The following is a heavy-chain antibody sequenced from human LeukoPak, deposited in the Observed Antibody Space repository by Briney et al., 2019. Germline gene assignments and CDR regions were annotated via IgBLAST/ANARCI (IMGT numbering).Heavy chain of an antibody. CDR1: GGSFSGYY. V-gene: IGHV4-34*01. CDR2: INHSGST. CDR3: ARDQPTFDY. Sequence: PSETLSLTCAVYGGSFSGYYWSWIRQPPGKGLEWIGEINHSGSTNYNPSLKSRVTISVDTSKNQVALKLSSVTAADTAVYYCARDQPTFDYWGQGTLVTVSS. J-gene: IGHJ4*02.